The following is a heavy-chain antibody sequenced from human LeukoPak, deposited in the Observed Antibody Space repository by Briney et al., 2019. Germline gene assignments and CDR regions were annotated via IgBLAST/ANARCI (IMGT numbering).Heavy chain of an antibody. CDR3: ARGYCSSTSCPTLRGPLDV. V-gene: IGHV3-53*01. D-gene: IGHD2-2*01. CDR2: IYSGGST. J-gene: IGHJ6*04. Sequence: GGSLRLSCAASGFTVSSNYMSWVRQAPGKGLEWVSAIYSGGSTYYADSVKGRFTISRDNSKNTLYLQMNSLGAEDTAVYYCARGYCSSTSCPTLRGPLDVWGKGTTVTVSS. CDR1: GFTVSSNY.